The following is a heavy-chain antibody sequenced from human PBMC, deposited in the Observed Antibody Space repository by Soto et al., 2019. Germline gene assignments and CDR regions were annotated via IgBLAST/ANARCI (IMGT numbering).Heavy chain of an antibody. Sequence: GGSLRLSCAASGFTFSSSGMSWVRQAPGKGLEWVSAIGGSGAATYYADSVKGRFTISRDNSRNTLYLQMNSLRAEDTAVYYCAKTGPYYFDYWGQGTLVTVSS. CDR3: AKTGPYYFDY. D-gene: IGHD1-1*01. V-gene: IGHV3-23*01. CDR2: IGGSGAAT. CDR1: GFTFSSSG. J-gene: IGHJ4*02.